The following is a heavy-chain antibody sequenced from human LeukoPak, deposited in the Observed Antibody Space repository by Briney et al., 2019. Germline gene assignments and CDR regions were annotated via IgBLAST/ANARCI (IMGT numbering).Heavy chain of an antibody. CDR1: GFTFDDYA. Sequence: GGSLRLSCAASGFTFDDYAMHWVRQAPGKGLEWVSGISWNSGSISYAGSVKGRFTISRGNAKNSLYLQMNSLRAEDTTLYYCAKDLGSSGYYHPFDYWGQGTLVTVSS. CDR3: AKDLGSSGYYHPFDY. CDR2: ISWNSGSI. D-gene: IGHD3-22*01. J-gene: IGHJ4*02. V-gene: IGHV3-9*01.